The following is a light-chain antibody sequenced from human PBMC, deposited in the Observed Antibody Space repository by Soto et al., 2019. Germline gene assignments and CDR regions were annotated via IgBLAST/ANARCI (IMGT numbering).Light chain of an antibody. V-gene: IGKV1-27*01. J-gene: IGKJ1*01. Sequence: DIQLTQSPSSLSASVGDRVTITCRASQGISNFVAWYQQKPGKVPKLLIYAASTLQSGVPSRFSGSGSGTDFTLSISSLQPEDVGTFYCQKNHSAPPTFGQGTRVEIK. CDR3: QKNHSAPPT. CDR2: AAS. CDR1: QGISNF.